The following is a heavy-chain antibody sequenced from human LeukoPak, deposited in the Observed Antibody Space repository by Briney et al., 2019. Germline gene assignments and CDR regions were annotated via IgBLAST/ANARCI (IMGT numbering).Heavy chain of an antibody. CDR1: GFTVSSNY. D-gene: IGHD3-9*01. CDR2: IYSGGST. CDR3: AREIRAYDILTGYYPNGMDV. V-gene: IGHV3-53*01. Sequence: GGSLRLSCAASGFTVSSNYMSWVRQAAGKGLEWVSVIYSGGSTYYADSVKGRFTISRDNSKNTLYLQMNSLRAEDTAVYYCAREIRAYDILTGYYPNGMDVWGQGTTVTVSS. J-gene: IGHJ6*02.